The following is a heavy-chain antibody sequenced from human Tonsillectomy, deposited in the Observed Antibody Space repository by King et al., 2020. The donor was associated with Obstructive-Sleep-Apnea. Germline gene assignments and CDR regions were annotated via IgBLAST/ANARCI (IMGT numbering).Heavy chain of an antibody. Sequence: VQLVESGGGLVQPGGSLRLSCAASGLTFSSYAMSWVRQAPGRGLEWGSGFSGSGGGTYYADSVKGRFTISRDNSKKTLYRQMCSLRAEDTAVYSCAKDRSQWELLEDGAYFDYWGQGTLVTVSS. CDR1: GLTFSSYA. CDR2: FSGSGGGT. J-gene: IGHJ4*02. V-gene: IGHV3-23*04. CDR3: AKDRSQWELLEDGAYFDY. D-gene: IGHD1-26*01.